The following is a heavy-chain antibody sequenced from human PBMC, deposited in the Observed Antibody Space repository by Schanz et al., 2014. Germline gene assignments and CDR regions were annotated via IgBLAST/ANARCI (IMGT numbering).Heavy chain of an antibody. J-gene: IGHJ6*02. CDR1: GFSLNTYG. V-gene: IGHV3-33*01. Sequence: QAQLMESGGGVVQPGTSLILSCSVSGFSLNTYGIHWFRQPAGKGLEWVAVIWNNGVTKYYADSVRGRFTISRDNAKNSLYLQMNSLRAEDTAVYYCAREEGWGIAAAGPKRYYDGMDVWGQGTTVTVSS. CDR2: IWNNGVTK. CDR3: AREEGWGIAAAGPKRYYDGMDV. D-gene: IGHD6-13*01.